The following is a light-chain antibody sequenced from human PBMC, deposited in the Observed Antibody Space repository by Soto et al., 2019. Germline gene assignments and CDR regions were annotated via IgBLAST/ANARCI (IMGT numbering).Light chain of an antibody. CDR3: QQRSNWPLT. V-gene: IGKV3-11*01. CDR2: DAS. CDR1: QSISSY. Sequence: EIVLTQSPATLSLSPGERATLSCRASQSISSYLGWYQQKPGQAPRLLIYDASNRAAGIPARFSGSGSGTDFTRTISSLEPEDFAVYYCQQRSNWPLTFGGGTQVEIK. J-gene: IGKJ4*01.